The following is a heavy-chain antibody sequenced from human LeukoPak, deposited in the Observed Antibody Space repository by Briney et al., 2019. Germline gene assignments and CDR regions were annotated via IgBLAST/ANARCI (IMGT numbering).Heavy chain of an antibody. D-gene: IGHD4-23*01. J-gene: IGHJ4*02. V-gene: IGHV4-59*08. Sequence: PSETLSLTCNVSGGSISSYYWSWIRPSPGKGLEWIGYISYSGSTNYNPSLKSRVTISVDTSKNQFSLRLRSVAAADTAVYYCARTVGTTSTSFDYWGQGTLVTVSS. CDR3: ARTVGTTSTSFDY. CDR1: GGSISSYY. CDR2: ISYSGST.